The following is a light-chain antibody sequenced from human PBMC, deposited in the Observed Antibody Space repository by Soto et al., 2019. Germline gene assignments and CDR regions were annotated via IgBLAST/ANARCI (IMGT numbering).Light chain of an antibody. CDR3: QQYGTSPRSIT. CDR2: GAS. Sequence: EIVLTQSPGTLSLSPGDRATLSCRASQSVSSSYLAWYQQKPGQAPRLLIYGASGRATGIPDRFSGSGSGTDFTLTISRLEPEDFAVYYCQQYGTSPRSITFGQGTRLEI. V-gene: IGKV3-20*01. J-gene: IGKJ5*01. CDR1: QSVSSSY.